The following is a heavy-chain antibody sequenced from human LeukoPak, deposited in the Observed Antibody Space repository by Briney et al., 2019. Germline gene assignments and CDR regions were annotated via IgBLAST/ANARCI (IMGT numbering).Heavy chain of an antibody. J-gene: IGHJ3*02. CDR3: ARDPDWNYRSDAFDI. CDR2: IIPIFGTA. Sequence: GASVKVSCKASGGTFSSYAISWVRQAPGQGLEWMGGIIPIFGTANYAQKFQGRVTITAGKSTSTAYMELSSLRSEDTAVYYCARDPDWNYRSDAFDIWGQGTMVTVSS. CDR1: GGTFSSYA. V-gene: IGHV1-69*06. D-gene: IGHD1-7*01.